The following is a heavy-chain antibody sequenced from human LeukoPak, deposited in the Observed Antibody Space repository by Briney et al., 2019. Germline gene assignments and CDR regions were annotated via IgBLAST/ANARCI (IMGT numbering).Heavy chain of an antibody. J-gene: IGHJ4*02. D-gene: IGHD3-22*01. V-gene: IGHV3-23*01. CDR1: GFTFSNAW. CDR2: ISGSGGST. CDR3: AKDLYYYDSSGYHIRDY. Sequence: GGSLRLSCAASGFTFSNAWMSWVRQAPGKGLEWVSAISGSGGSTYYADSVKGRFTISRDNSKNTLYLQMNSLRAEDTAVYYCAKDLYYYDSSGYHIRDYWGQGTLVTVSS.